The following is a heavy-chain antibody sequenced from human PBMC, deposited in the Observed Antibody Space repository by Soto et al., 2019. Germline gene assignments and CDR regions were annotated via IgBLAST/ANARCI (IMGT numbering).Heavy chain of an antibody. D-gene: IGHD3-22*01. CDR3: ASGAAFYYDTSRY. CDR1: GFNFNIHA. J-gene: IGHJ4*02. CDR2: MSPGGNSQ. Sequence: PGGSLRLSCAAPGFNFNIHALHWMRQAPGEGLEWVAVMSPGGNSQYYADSVKGRFTISRDTSKSTLYLQMTSLRPDDTAVYYCASGAAFYYDTSRYWGQGTLVTVSS. V-gene: IGHV3-30*14.